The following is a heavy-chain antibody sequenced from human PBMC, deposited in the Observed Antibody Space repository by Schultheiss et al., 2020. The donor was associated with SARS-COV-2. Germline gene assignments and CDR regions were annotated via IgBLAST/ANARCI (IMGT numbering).Heavy chain of an antibody. Sequence: GGSLRLSCAASGFTFSTYAMSWVRQAPGKGLEWVSAISGSGDSTYYADSVKGRFTISRDNSHTTLYLQMDSLRAEDTAVYYCAKGHSSGWYTLDCWGQGTLVTVSS. CDR3: AKGHSSGWYTLDC. CDR1: GFTFSTYA. CDR2: ISGSGDST. D-gene: IGHD6-19*01. J-gene: IGHJ4*02. V-gene: IGHV3-23*01.